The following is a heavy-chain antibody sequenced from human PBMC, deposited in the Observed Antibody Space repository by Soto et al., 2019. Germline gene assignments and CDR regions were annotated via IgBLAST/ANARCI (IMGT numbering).Heavy chain of an antibody. D-gene: IGHD6-13*01. J-gene: IGHJ6*02. CDR3: ARGPGWGLAAAGTDYYYGMDV. CDR1: GGSFSGYY. CDR2: INHSGST. V-gene: IGHV4-34*01. Sequence: SETLSLTCAVYGGSFSGYYWSWIRQPPGKGLEWIGEINHSGSTNYNPSLKSRVTISVDTSKNQFSLELSSVTAADTAVYYCARGPGWGLAAAGTDYYYGMDVWGQGTTVTVSS.